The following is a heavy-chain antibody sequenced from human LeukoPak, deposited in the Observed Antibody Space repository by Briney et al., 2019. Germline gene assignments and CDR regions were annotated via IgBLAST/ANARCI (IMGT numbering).Heavy chain of an antibody. CDR2: ISGDGDST. CDR1: GFTFDDYA. CDR3: AKDLIEINYGGNSHSSY. V-gene: IGHV3-43*02. J-gene: IGHJ4*02. D-gene: IGHD4-23*01. Sequence: QTGGSLRLSCAASGFTFDDYAMHWVRQAPGKGLEWVSLISGDGDSTYYADSVKGRFTISRDNSKNSLYLQMNSLRTEDTAWYYCAKDLIEINYGGNSHSSYWGQGTLVTVSS.